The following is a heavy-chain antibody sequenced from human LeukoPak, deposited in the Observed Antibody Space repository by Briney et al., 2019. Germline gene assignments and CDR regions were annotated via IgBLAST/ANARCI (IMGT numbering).Heavy chain of an antibody. J-gene: IGHJ4*02. V-gene: IGHV3-21*01. D-gene: IGHD6-13*01. CDR2: ISSSSYI. CDR1: GFTFSSYS. Sequence: GGSLRLSCAASGFTFSSYSMNWVRQAPGKGLEWVSSISSSSYIYYADSVKGRFTISRDNAKNSLYLQMNSLRAEDTAVYYCARDRIAAAGLFDYWGQGTLVTVSS. CDR3: ARDRIAAAGLFDY.